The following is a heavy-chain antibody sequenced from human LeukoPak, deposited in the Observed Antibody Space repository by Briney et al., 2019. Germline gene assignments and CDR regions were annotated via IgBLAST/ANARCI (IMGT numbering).Heavy chain of an antibody. CDR1: GGSISSYY. CDR2: IYYSGTT. D-gene: IGHD6-19*01. V-gene: IGHV4-59*12. J-gene: IGHJ4*02. Sequence: SETLSLTCTVSGGSISSYYWSWIRQPPGKEMEWIGYIYYSGTTKYKPSLKSRVTISVDTSKNQFSLKLSSVTAADTAVYYCARGGSGWYPYYFDYWGQGTLVTVSS. CDR3: ARGGSGWYPYYFDY.